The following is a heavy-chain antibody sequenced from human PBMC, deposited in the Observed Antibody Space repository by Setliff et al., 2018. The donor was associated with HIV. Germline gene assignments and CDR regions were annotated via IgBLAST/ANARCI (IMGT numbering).Heavy chain of an antibody. J-gene: IGHJ1*01. D-gene: IGHD6-19*01. CDR3: VRESSGWR. CDR2: ISSSSSYI. Sequence: GSLRLSCAASGFTFSSYSMNWVRQVPGKGLEWVSSISSSSSYIYYADSVKGRFTISRDNAKSSLILQMNSLRVEDTAMYYCVRESSGWRWGQGTLVTVSS. CDR1: GFTFSSYS. V-gene: IGHV3-21*04.